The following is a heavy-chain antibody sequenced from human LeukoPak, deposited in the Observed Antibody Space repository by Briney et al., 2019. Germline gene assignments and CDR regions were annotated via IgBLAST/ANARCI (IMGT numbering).Heavy chain of an antibody. CDR1: GASISHYY. Sequence: PSETLSLTCTVSGASISHYYWSWIRQPPGKGLEWIGYTYSGETTNYKPSLKSRVTISADTSKNQFSLKLTSVTAADTAMYYCARRNDFDIWGQGTMVTVSS. CDR3: ARRNDFDI. CDR2: TYSGETT. V-gene: IGHV4-4*08. J-gene: IGHJ3*02.